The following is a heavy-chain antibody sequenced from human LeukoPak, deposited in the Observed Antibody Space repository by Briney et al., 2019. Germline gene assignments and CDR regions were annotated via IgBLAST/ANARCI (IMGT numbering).Heavy chain of an antibody. CDR3: ARDLGWFGELLYD. V-gene: IGHV3-33*01. CDR1: GFTFSSYG. D-gene: IGHD3-10*01. J-gene: IGHJ4*02. Sequence: RGSLRLSCAASGFTFSSYGMHWVRQAPGKGLEWVAVIWYDGSNKYYADSVKGRFTISRDNSKNTLYLQMNSLRAEDTAVYYCARDLGWFGELLYDWGQATLVTVSS. CDR2: IWYDGSNK.